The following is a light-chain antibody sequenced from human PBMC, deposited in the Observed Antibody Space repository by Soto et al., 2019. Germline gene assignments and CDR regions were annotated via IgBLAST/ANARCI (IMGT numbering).Light chain of an antibody. CDR3: QQYNNWPPLT. V-gene: IGKV3-15*01. J-gene: IGKJ4*01. CDR2: GAS. Sequence: EIVMTQSPATLSVSPGERATLSCRASQSVGSNLAWYQQKPAQAPRLLIYGASTRATGIPARFSGSGSGTEFTLIISSLQSEDFAVYYCQQYNNWPPLTFGGGTKVEI. CDR1: QSVGSN.